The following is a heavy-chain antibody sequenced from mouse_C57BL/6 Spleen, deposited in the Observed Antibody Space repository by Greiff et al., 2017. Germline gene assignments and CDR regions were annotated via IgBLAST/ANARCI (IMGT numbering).Heavy chain of an antibody. CDR2: ISYSGST. CDR1: GYSITSGYD. V-gene: IGHV3-1*01. CDR3: AREGFSYYFDY. J-gene: IGHJ2*01. Sequence: EVKLLESGPGMVKPSQSLSLTCTVTGYSITSGYDWHWIRHFPGNKLEWMGYISYSGSTNYNPSLKSRISITHDTSKNHFFLKLNSVTTEDTATYYCAREGFSYYFDYWGQGTTLTVSS.